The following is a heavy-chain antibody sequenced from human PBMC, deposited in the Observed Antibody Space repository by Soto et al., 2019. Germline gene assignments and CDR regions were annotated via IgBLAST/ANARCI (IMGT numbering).Heavy chain of an antibody. V-gene: IGHV3-23*01. CDR2: IDGSGGIT. D-gene: IGHD3-10*01. Sequence: QLLQSGGGLVQPGGSLTLSSAASGFTFGTTDMSWVRQAPGEGLEWVSTIDGSGGITYYADSVKGRFTISRDNSRNTVYLQMNSLRGDDTALYYCVKNSGGFNTWGQGALVTVSS. J-gene: IGHJ5*02. CDR1: GFTFGTTD. CDR3: VKNSGGFNT.